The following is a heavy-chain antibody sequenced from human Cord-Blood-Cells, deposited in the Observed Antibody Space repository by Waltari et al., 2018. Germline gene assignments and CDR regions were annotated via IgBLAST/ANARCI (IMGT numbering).Heavy chain of an antibody. V-gene: IGHV3-15*01. Sequence: EVQLVESGGGLVTPGGSLRLSCAASGFTFSNAWMSWVREAPGKGLGWVGLIKSKTDGGTTDYAAPVKGRFTISRDDSKNTLYLQMNSLKTEDTAVYYCTTGLDYWGQGTLVTVSS. CDR1: GFTFSNAW. J-gene: IGHJ4*02. CDR3: TTGLDY. CDR2: IKSKTDGGTT.